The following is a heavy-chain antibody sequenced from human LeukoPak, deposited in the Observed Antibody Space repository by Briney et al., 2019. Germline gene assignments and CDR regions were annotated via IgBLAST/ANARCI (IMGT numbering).Heavy chain of an antibody. V-gene: IGHV3-11*01. CDR3: ARGGERLRYFDWLSSDSNWFDP. J-gene: IGHJ5*02. CDR1: GFTFSDYY. Sequence: GSLRLSCAASGFTFSDYYMSWIRQAPGKGLEWVSYISSSGSTIYYADSVKGRFTISRDNAKNSLYLQMNSLRAEDTAVYYCARGGERLRYFDWLSSDSNWFDPWGQGTLVTVSS. D-gene: IGHD3-9*01. CDR2: ISSSGSTI.